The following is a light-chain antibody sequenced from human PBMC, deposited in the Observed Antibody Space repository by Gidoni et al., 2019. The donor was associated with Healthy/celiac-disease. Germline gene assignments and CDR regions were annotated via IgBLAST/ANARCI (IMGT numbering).Light chain of an antibody. J-gene: IGKJ2*01. CDR2: AAS. Sequence: IQMTQSPSSLSASVGDRVTITGRASQGISSYLNWYQQKPGKAPKLLIYAASSLQSGVPSRFSGSGSGTDFTLTISSLQPEDFATYYCQQSYSTPRTFGQGTKLEIK. CDR1: QGISSY. V-gene: IGKV1-39*01. CDR3: QQSYSTPRT.